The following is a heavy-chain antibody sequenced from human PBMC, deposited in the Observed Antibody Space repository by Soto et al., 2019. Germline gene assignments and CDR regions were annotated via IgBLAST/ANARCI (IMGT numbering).Heavy chain of an antibody. J-gene: IGHJ6*02. CDR1: GGTFSSYT. Sequence: SVKVSCKASGGTFSSYTISWVRQAPGQGLEWMGRIIPILGIANYAQKFQGRVTITGDKSTSTAYMELSSLRSEDTAVYYCARDPSYYGMDVWGQGTTVTVSS. CDR3: ARDPSYYGMDV. V-gene: IGHV1-69*04. CDR2: IIPILGIA.